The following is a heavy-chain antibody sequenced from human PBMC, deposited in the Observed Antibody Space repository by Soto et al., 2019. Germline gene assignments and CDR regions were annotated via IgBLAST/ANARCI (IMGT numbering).Heavy chain of an antibody. J-gene: IGHJ4*02. V-gene: IGHV3-23*01. Sequence: LLESGGGFIQPGGSLRLSCAASGFGFSSFAMSWVRQTPGRGLEWVSTISATGGLTYFADSVKGRFTISRDNSGNTLHLQMNSLRAEDTAIYYCAKDQSFGSGAGFDDWGQGSLVTVSS. CDR1: GFGFSSFA. CDR3: AKDQSFGSGAGFDD. CDR2: ISATGGLT. D-gene: IGHD3-10*01.